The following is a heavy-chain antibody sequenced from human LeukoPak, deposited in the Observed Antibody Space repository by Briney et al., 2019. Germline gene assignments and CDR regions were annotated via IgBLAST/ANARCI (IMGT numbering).Heavy chain of an antibody. CDR1: GGTFSSYA. J-gene: IGHJ4*02. Sequence: SVNVSCKASGGTFSSYAISWVRQAPGQGLEWMGGIIPIFGTANYAQKFQGRVTITADESTSTAYMELSSLRSEDTAVYYCARVRELKPDYGDYFDFDHWGQGTLVTVSS. CDR3: ARVRELKPDYGDYFDFDH. D-gene: IGHD4-17*01. CDR2: IIPIFGTA. V-gene: IGHV1-69*13.